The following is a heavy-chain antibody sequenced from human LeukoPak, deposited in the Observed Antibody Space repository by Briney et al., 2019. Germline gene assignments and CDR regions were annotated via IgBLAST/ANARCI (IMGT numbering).Heavy chain of an antibody. CDR3: ARDQYYDSKGWFDP. V-gene: IGHV1-18*04. D-gene: IGHD3-22*01. CDR2: ISAYHGNT. CDR1: GYTFTGYY. Sequence: ASVKVSCKASGYTFTGYYMHWVRQAPGQGLEWMGWISAYHGNTNYAQKLQGRVTLTTDTSTSTAYMELRSLRSDDTAVYCCARDQYYDSKGWFDPWGQGTLVTVSS. J-gene: IGHJ5*02.